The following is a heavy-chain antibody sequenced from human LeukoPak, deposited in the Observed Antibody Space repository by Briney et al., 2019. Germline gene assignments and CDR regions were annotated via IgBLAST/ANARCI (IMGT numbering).Heavy chain of an antibody. CDR3: AREARRIQLWFDY. CDR2: IIPILGIA. Sequence: SVTVSCTASVGTFSIYAISWVRQAPGQGLEWMGRIIPILGIANYAQKFQGRVTITADKSTSTAYMELSSLRSEDTAVYYCAREARRIQLWFDYWGQGTLVTVSS. J-gene: IGHJ4*02. V-gene: IGHV1-69*04. CDR1: VGTFSIYA. D-gene: IGHD5-18*01.